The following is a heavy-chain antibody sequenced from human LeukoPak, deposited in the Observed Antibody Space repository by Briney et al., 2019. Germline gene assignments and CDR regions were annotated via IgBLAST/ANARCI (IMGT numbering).Heavy chain of an antibody. Sequence: ASVKVSCKASGYTFTSYGISWVRQAPGQGLEWMGWISAYNGNTNYAQKLQGRVTMATDTSTSTAYMELRCLRSDDTAVYYCTTTIDDAFDIWGQGTMVTVSS. CDR1: GYTFTSYG. CDR2: ISAYNGNT. D-gene: IGHD5-24*01. CDR3: TTTIDDAFDI. J-gene: IGHJ3*02. V-gene: IGHV1-18*01.